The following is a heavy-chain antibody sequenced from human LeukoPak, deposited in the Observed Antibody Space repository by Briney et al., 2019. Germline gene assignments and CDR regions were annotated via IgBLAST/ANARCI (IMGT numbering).Heavy chain of an antibody. J-gene: IGHJ4*02. V-gene: IGHV3-23*01. CDR2: ISGNGDNT. CDR1: GFTFSNYA. CDR3: VKEATSAGATSLAY. D-gene: IGHD1-26*01. Sequence: GRSLRLSCAASGFTFSNYAMSWVRQAPGKGLEWVSAISGNGDNTHYADSVKGRFTISRDNSKNTLYLQMNSLRADDTAIYYCVKEATSAGATSLAYWGQGTLVTVSS.